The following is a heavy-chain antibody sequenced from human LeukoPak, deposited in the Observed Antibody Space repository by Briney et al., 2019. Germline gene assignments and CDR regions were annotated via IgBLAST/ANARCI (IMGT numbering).Heavy chain of an antibody. CDR2: ISAYNGNT. J-gene: IGHJ4*02. V-gene: IGHV1-18*01. CDR3: ARETPYYYDSSGSDY. CDR1: GYTFTSYG. D-gene: IGHD3-22*01. Sequence: GASVKVSCKASGYTFTSYGISWVRQAPRQGLEWMGWISAYNGNTNYAQKLQGRVTMTTDTSTSTAYMELRSLRSDDTAVYYCARETPYYYDSSGSDYWGQGTLVTVSS.